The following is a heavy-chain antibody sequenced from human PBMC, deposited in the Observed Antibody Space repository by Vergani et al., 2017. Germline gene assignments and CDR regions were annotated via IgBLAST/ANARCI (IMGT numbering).Heavy chain of an antibody. CDR1: GYTFTSYD. CDR2: MNPNSGNT. D-gene: IGHD2-21*01. Sequence: QVQLVQSGAEVKKPGASVKVSCKASGYTFTSYDINWVRQATGQGLEWMGWMNPNSGNTGYAQKFQGRVTMTRNTSISTAYMELSSLRSEDTAVYYCASHGLRRPSNPNWFDPWGQGTLVTVSS. CDR3: ASHGLRRPSNPNWFDP. J-gene: IGHJ5*02. V-gene: IGHV1-8*01.